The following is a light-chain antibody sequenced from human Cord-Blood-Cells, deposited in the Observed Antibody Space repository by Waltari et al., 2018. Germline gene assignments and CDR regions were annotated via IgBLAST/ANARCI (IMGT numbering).Light chain of an antibody. CDR3: QQSYSTPLT. J-gene: IGKJ4*02. CDR2: AAS. V-gene: IGKV1-39*01. CDR1: QSISSY. Sequence: DIQMTQYPSSICASVAARVTSTCRASQSISSYLNWYQQKPGKAPKLLIYAASSLQSGVPSRFSGHGSGTDFTLTISSLQPEDFATYYCQQSYSTPLTFGGGTKVEIK.